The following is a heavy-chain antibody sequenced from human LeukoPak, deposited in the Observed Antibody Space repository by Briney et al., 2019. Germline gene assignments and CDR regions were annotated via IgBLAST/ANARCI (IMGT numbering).Heavy chain of an antibody. D-gene: IGHD6-13*01. CDR3: ASGSSSELLGWFDP. Sequence: PSETLSLTCIVSGGSISSSNYYWGWIRQAPGKGLEWIGSIYDSGSTYYNPSLKSRVTIYVDTSKNQFSLKLNSVTAADTAMYYCASGSSSELLGWFDPWGQGTLVTVSS. J-gene: IGHJ5*02. V-gene: IGHV4-39*01. CDR1: GGSISSSNYY. CDR2: IYDSGST.